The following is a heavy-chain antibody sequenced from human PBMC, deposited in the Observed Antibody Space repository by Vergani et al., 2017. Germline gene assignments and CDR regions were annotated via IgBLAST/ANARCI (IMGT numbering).Heavy chain of an antibody. D-gene: IGHD1-26*01. CDR2: IYTSGST. CDR1: GGSISSYY. V-gene: IGHV4-4*07. Sequence: QVQLQESGPGLVKPSETLSLTCTVSGGSISSYYWSWIRQPAGKGLEWIGRIYTSGSTNYNPSLKSRVTMSVDTSKNQFSLKLSSVTAADTAVYYCARTYQEVGATNQDFGYWGQGTLVTVSS. J-gene: IGHJ4*02. CDR3: ARTYQEVGATNQDFGY.